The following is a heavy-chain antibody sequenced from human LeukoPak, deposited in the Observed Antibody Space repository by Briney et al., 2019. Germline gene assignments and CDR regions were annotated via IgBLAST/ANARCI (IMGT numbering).Heavy chain of an antibody. CDR1: GGTFSSYA. Sequence: SVKVSCKASGGTFSSYAISWVRQAPGQGLEWMGGIIPIFGIANYAQKFQGRVTITADKSTSTAYMELSSLRSEDTAVYYCARDRRMTYYYDSSGYYLTSYYFDYWGQGTLVTVSS. D-gene: IGHD3-22*01. V-gene: IGHV1-69*17. CDR2: IIPIFGIA. CDR3: ARDRRMTYYYDSSGYYLTSYYFDY. J-gene: IGHJ4*02.